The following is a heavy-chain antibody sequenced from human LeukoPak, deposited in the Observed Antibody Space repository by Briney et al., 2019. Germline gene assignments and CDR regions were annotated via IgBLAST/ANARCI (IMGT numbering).Heavy chain of an antibody. D-gene: IGHD4-11*01. CDR3: AKVGSKFNFYFMDV. Sequence: SETLSLTCFVSGGSVSTYYWSWIRQPPGRGLEFIGYISYSGNANYNPSLKSRVTITADMSKNQFSLKLTSVTAADTAIYYCAKVGSKFNFYFMDVWGKGTTVTVSS. V-gene: IGHV4-59*02. CDR2: ISYSGNA. CDR1: GGSVSTYY. J-gene: IGHJ6*03.